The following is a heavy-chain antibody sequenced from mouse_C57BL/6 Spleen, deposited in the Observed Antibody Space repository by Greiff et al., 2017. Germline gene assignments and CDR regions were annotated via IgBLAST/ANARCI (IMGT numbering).Heavy chain of an antibody. J-gene: IGHJ4*01. V-gene: IGHV5-17*01. CDR3: ARPEGYYDYDGAMDY. D-gene: IGHD2-4*01. CDR2: ISSGSSTI. Sequence: EVHLVESGGGLVKPGGSLKLSCAASGFTFSDYGMHWVRQAPEKGLEWVAYISSGSSTIYYADTVKGRFTISRDNAKNTLFLQMTSLRSEDTAMYYCARPEGYYDYDGAMDYWGQGTSVTVSS. CDR1: GFTFSDYG.